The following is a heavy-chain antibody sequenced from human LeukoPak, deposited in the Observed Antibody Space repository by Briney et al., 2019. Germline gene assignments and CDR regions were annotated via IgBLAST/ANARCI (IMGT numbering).Heavy chain of an antibody. CDR2: ISGSGGST. CDR3: AKDFSDYGDYEDY. CDR1: GFTFSSYA. D-gene: IGHD4-17*01. J-gene: IGHJ4*02. V-gene: IGHV3-23*01. Sequence: PGGSLRLSCAASGFTFSSYAMSWVRQAPGKGLEWVSAISGSGGSTYYADSVKGRFAISRDNSKNTLYLQMNSLRAEDTAVYYCAKDFSDYGDYEDYWGQGTLVTVSS.